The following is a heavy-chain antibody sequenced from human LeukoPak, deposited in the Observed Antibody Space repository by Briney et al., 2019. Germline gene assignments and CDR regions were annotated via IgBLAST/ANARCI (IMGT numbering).Heavy chain of an antibody. V-gene: IGHV1-2*02. CDR2: INPSSGGT. CDR1: GYPFTGYY. CDR3: ARDLWNITSYYDRSGYDY. J-gene: IGHJ4*02. Sequence: ASVKVSCKASGYPFTGYYMHWVRQAPGQGLEWMGWINPSSGGTQYAQKFLGRVTMTSDTAINTAYMELSRLSSDDPAVFYCARDLWNITSYYDRSGYDYWGQGTLVTVSS. D-gene: IGHD3-22*01.